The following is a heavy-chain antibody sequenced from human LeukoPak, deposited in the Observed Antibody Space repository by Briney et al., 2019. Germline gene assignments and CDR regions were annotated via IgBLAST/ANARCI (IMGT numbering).Heavy chain of an antibody. Sequence: PGGSLRLSCAASGFTFSSYEMNWVRQAPGKGLEWVSYISSSGSTIYYADYVKGRFTISRDNAKNSLYLQMNSLRAEDTAVYYCARDAYPYSAYDYWGQGTLVTVSS. CDR2: ISSSGSTI. J-gene: IGHJ4*02. CDR1: GFTFSSYE. D-gene: IGHD2-21*01. CDR3: ARDAYPYSAYDY. V-gene: IGHV3-48*03.